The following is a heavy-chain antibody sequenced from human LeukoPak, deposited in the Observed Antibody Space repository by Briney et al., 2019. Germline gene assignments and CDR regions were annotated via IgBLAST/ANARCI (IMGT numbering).Heavy chain of an antibody. CDR3: AKDPWSWDSSGYYYLAVYY. D-gene: IGHD3-22*01. Sequence: HAGGSLRLSCAASGFTFSSYAMSWVRQAPGKGLEWVSAISGSGGSTYYADSVKGRFTISRDNSKNTLYLQMNSLRAEDTAVYYCAKDPWSWDSSGYYYLAVYYWGQGTLVTVSS. V-gene: IGHV3-23*01. CDR1: GFTFSSYA. CDR2: ISGSGGST. J-gene: IGHJ4*02.